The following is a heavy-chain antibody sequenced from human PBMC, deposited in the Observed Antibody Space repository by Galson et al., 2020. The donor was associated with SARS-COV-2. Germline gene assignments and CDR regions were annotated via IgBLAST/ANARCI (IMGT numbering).Heavy chain of an antibody. V-gene: IGHV3-20*04. CDR2: INWNGGST. J-gene: IGHJ5*02. CDR1: GFTFDDYG. D-gene: IGHD3-22*01. Sequence: GESLKISCAASGFTFDDYGMSWVRQAPGKGLEWVSGINWNGGSTGYADSVKGRFTISRDNAKNSLYLQMNSLRAEDTALYYCARADYDSSEYNWFDPWGQGTLVTVSS. CDR3: ARADYDSSEYNWFDP.